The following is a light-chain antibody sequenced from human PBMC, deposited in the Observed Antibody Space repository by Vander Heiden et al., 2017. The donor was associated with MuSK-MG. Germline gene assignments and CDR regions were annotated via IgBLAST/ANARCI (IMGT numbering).Light chain of an antibody. CDR2: GAS. CDR1: QSVSSS. V-gene: IGKV3-15*01. Sequence: DTLITQSPAPLSVSPGVSATLTCRASQSVSSSLAWYQQKPGQAPSVLIYGASTRATGIPARFSGSGSGTEFTLTISSLQSEDFAIYYCQQYNAWPRTFGGGTKVEI. J-gene: IGKJ4*01. CDR3: QQYNAWPRT.